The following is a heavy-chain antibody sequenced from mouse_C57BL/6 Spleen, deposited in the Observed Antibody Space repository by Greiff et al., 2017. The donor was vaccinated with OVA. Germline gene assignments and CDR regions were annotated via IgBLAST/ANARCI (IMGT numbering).Heavy chain of an antibody. J-gene: IGHJ4*01. Sequence: VQLKESGGDLVKPGGSLKLSCAASGFTFSSYGMSWVRQTPDKRLEWVATISSGGSYTYYPDSVKGRFTISRDNAKNTLYLQMSSLKSEDTAMYYCARRITTVGDYAMDYWGQGTSVTVSS. D-gene: IGHD1-1*01. CDR2: ISSGGSYT. CDR1: GFTFSSYG. CDR3: ARRITTVGDYAMDY. V-gene: IGHV5-6*01.